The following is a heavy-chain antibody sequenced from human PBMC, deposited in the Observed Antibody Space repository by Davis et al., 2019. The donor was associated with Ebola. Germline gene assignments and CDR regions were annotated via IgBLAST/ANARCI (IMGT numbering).Heavy chain of an antibody. J-gene: IGHJ4*02. CDR2: INPNSGGT. CDR1: GYTFTGYY. D-gene: IGHD1-26*01. Sequence: ASVKVSCKASGYTFTGYYIHWVRQAPGQGLEWMGWINPNSGGTNYAQKFQGRVTMTRETSISTAYMELSRLRSDDTAVYYCARLTSGSAHFDYWGQGTLVTVS. CDR3: ARLTSGSAHFDY. V-gene: IGHV1-2*02.